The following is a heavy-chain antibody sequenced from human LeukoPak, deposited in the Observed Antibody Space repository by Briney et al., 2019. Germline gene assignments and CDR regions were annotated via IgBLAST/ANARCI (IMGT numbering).Heavy chain of an antibody. CDR1: GGSISSSNW. Sequence: NPSETLSLTCAASGGSISSSNWWSWVRQPPGKGLEWIGEIYHSGSTNYNPSLKSRVTISVDKSKNQFSLKLSSVTAADTAVYYCARDYDYDSSGYYYRWFDPWGQGTLVTVSS. V-gene: IGHV4-4*02. CDR3: ARDYDYDSSGYYYRWFDP. D-gene: IGHD3-22*01. CDR2: IYHSGST. J-gene: IGHJ5*02.